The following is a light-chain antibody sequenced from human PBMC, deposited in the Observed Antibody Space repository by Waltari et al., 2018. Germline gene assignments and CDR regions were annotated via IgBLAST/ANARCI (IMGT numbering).Light chain of an antibody. V-gene: IGLV2-14*03. CDR1: SRDVGGYNY. CDR3: SSYTNAGTRV. Sequence: QSALTQPASVSGSPGQSITTSCTGTSRDVGGYNYVSWYQQHPGKAPKLMIYDVSNRASGVSNRFSGSKSGNTASLTISGLQAEDEADFYCSSYTNAGTRVFGGGTKLTVL. CDR2: DVS. J-gene: IGLJ3*02.